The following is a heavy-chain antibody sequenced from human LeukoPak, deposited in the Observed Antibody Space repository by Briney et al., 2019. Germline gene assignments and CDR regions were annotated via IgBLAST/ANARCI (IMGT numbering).Heavy chain of an antibody. CDR3: AREIRRFLEWYSDY. CDR1: GYTFTRYG. J-gene: IGHJ4*02. CDR2: ISAYNGNT. V-gene: IGHV1-18*01. Sequence: ASVKVSCKASGYTFTRYGISWVRQAPGQGLEWMGWISAYNGNTNYAQKLQGRVTMTTDTSTSTAYMELRSLRSDDTAVYYCAREIRRFLEWYSDYWGQGTLVTVSS. D-gene: IGHD3-3*01.